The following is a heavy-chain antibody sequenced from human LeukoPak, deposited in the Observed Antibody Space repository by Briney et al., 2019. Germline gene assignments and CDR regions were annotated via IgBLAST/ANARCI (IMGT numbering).Heavy chain of an antibody. J-gene: IGHJ4*02. CDR3: AKDYGGNPYDY. Sequence: PGGSLRLSCAAPGFTFSSYAMSWVRQAPGKGLEWVSAISGSGASTYYADSVKGRFTISRDNSKNTLYLQMNNLRAEDTAVYYCAKDYGGNPYDYWGQGTLVTVSS. CDR2: ISGSGAST. CDR1: GFTFSSYA. D-gene: IGHD4-23*01. V-gene: IGHV3-23*01.